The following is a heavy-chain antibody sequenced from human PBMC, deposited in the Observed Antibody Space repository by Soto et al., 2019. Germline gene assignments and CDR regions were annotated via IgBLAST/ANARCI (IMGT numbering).Heavy chain of an antibody. D-gene: IGHD1-26*01. Sequence: GGSPRLSCAASGFTFSSYAMHWVRQAPGKGLEWVAVISYDGSNKYYADSVKGRFTISRDNSKNTLYLQMNSLRAEDTAVYYCARAISGYVDYWGQGTLVTVSS. J-gene: IGHJ4*02. V-gene: IGHV3-30-3*01. CDR1: GFTFSSYA. CDR3: ARAISGYVDY. CDR2: ISYDGSNK.